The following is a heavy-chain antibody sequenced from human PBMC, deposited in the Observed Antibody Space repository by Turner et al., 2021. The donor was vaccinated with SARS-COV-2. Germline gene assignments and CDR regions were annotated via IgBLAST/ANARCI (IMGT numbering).Heavy chain of an antibody. CDR1: GFTFSSYG. V-gene: IGHV3-30*18. CDR2: ISYDGSNK. Sequence: QVQLVESGGGVVPPGRSLRLSCAASGFTFSSYGMHWVRQAPGKGLEWVAVISYDGSNKYYADSVKGRFTISRDNSKNTLYLQMNSLRAEDTAVYYCAKDMEQLVPLFDYWGQGTLVTVSS. J-gene: IGHJ4*02. D-gene: IGHD6-13*01. CDR3: AKDMEQLVPLFDY.